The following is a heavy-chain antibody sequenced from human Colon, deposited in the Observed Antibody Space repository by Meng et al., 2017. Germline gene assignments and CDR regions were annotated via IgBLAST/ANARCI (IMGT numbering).Heavy chain of an antibody. V-gene: IGHV4-30-4*01. CDR1: GGSISSGDYY. J-gene: IGHJ5*02. Sequence: QVQLQAPGPGLVQPSQTLSLTCTGSGGSISSGDYYWSWIRQPPGKGLEWIGYSYYSGSTYSNASLKSRVTISIDRSKNQFSLKLSSVSAADTAVHYCARDRKHYGERGWFDPWGQGTLVTVSS. D-gene: IGHD4-17*01. CDR3: ARDRKHYGERGWFDP. CDR2: SYYSGST.